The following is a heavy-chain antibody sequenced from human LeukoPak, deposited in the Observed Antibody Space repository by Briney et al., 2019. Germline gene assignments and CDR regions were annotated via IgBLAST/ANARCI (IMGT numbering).Heavy chain of an antibody. CDR1: GGSISSYY. CDR2: IYYSGSI. CDR3: ARSDYGGNSEFDY. V-gene: IGHV4-59*01. D-gene: IGHD4-23*01. J-gene: IGHJ4*02. Sequence: SETLSLTCTVSGGSISSYYWSWIRRPPGKGLEWIGYIYYSGSINYNPSLKSRVTISVDTSKNQFSLKLSSVTAADTAVYYCARSDYGGNSEFDYWGQGTLVTVSS.